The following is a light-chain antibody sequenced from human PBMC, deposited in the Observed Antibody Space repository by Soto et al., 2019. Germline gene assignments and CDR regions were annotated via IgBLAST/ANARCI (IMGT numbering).Light chain of an antibody. CDR2: EGT. CDR1: SRNVGGYNL. Sequence: QSALTQPASVSGSPGQSIIISCTGTSRNVGGYNLFSWYQQYPDKAPKLIIYEGTKRPSGVSNRFSGSWSGNTASLTISGLQAEDEADYYCCARADTSSVLFGGGTKAHRP. J-gene: IGLJ2*01. CDR3: CARADTSSVL. V-gene: IGLV2-23*01.